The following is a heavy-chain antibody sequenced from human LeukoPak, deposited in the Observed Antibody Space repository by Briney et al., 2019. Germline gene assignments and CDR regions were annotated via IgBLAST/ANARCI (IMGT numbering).Heavy chain of an antibody. V-gene: IGHV3-33*01. D-gene: IGHD1-26*01. CDR2: IWYDGSNK. J-gene: IGHJ3*02. Sequence: PGGSLRLSCAASGFTFSTYAMHWVRQAPGKGLEWVAVIWYDGSNKYYADSVKGRFTISRDNSKNTLYLQMNSLRAEDAAVYYCARDQVVGANVRDALDIWGQGTMVTVSS. CDR1: GFTFSTYA. CDR3: ARDQVVGANVRDALDI.